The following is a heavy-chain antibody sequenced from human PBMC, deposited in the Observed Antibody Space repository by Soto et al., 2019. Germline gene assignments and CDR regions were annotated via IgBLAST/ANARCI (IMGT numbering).Heavy chain of an antibody. J-gene: IGHJ5*02. Sequence: DVQLVESGGGLVQPGGSLTLSCAASGVTFGSYSMNWVRQAPGKWLEWVSYISSTSSSIWYADSLKGRFIISRDNAETSLYLQMHSLRADDTVVYFCARGWGFSSGGCYFTSWGQGTLVSFFS. D-gene: IGHD2-15*01. CDR2: ISSTSSSI. CDR3: ARGWGFSSGGCYFTS. CDR1: GVTFGSYS. V-gene: IGHV3-48*04.